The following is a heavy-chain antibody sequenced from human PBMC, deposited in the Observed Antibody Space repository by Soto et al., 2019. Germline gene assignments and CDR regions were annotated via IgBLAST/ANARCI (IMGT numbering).Heavy chain of an antibody. V-gene: IGHV4-59*01. CDR2: IYYSGST. CDR1: GGSISSYY. J-gene: IGHJ5*02. CDR3: ARSPEEITIFGPGGWFDP. D-gene: IGHD3-3*01. Sequence: SETLSLTCTVSGGSISSYYWSWIRQPPGKGLEWIGYIYYSGSTNYNPSLKSRVTISVDTSKNQFSLKLSSVTAADTAVYYCARSPEEITIFGPGGWFDPWGQGTLVTVSS.